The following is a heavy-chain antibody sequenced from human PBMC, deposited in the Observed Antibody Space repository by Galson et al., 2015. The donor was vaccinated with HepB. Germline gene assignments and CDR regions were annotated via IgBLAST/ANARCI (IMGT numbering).Heavy chain of an antibody. CDR2: TYYRSKWYN. CDR3: ARASNDFWSGYYSDWFDP. D-gene: IGHD3-3*01. Sequence: CAISGDSVSSNSAAWNWIRQSPSRGLEWLGRTYYRSKWYNDYAVSVKSRITINPDTSKNQFSLQLNSVTPEDTAVYYCARASNDFWSGYYSDWFDPWGQGTLVTVSS. CDR1: GDSVSSNSAA. J-gene: IGHJ5*02. V-gene: IGHV6-1*01.